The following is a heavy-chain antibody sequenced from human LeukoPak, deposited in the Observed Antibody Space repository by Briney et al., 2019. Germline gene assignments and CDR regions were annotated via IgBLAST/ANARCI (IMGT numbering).Heavy chain of an antibody. Sequence: GESLKISCKGSGYSFTSYWIGWVRQMPGKGLEWMGIIYPGDSDTRYSPSFQGQVTISADKSIGTAYLQWSSLKASDTAMYYCARPFMNYYDSSGYPGDYWGQGTLVTVSS. V-gene: IGHV5-51*01. D-gene: IGHD3-22*01. J-gene: IGHJ4*02. CDR3: ARPFMNYYDSSGYPGDY. CDR1: GYSFTSYW. CDR2: IYPGDSDT.